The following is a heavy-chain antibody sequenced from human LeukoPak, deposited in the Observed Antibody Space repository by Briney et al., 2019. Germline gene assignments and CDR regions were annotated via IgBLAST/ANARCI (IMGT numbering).Heavy chain of an antibody. J-gene: IGHJ6*03. Sequence: PGGSLRLSCAASGFTFSSYWMSWVRQPPGKGLEWVANIKQDGSEKYYVDSVKGRFTISRDNAKNSLYLQMNSLRAEDTAVYYCTKDKSSSWYYYYYYMDVWGKGTTVTVSS. CDR3: TKDKSSSWYYYYYYMDV. CDR2: IKQDGSEK. V-gene: IGHV3-7*01. D-gene: IGHD6-13*01. CDR1: GFTFSSYW.